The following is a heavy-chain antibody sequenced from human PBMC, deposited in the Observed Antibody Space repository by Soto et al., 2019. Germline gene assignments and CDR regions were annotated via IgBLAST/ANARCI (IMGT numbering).Heavy chain of an antibody. J-gene: IGHJ6*02. CDR3: ARDETGDSYYYYYGMDV. CDR1: GGTFNTYN. CDR2: ILPIFGTT. V-gene: IGHV1-69*01. Sequence: QVQLVQSGAEVKKPGSSVKVSCKASGGTFNTYNINWVRQAPGQGLEWMGGILPIFGTTNYEQRFQGRVTITAEDSTSTAYMELSSLRSEDTAVYYCARDETGDSYYYYYGMDVWGQGTTVTVTS. D-gene: IGHD7-27*01.